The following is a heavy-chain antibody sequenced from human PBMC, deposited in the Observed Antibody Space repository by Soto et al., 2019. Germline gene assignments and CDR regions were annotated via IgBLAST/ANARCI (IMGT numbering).Heavy chain of an antibody. D-gene: IGHD3-9*01. CDR2: INPNSGGT. V-gene: IGHV1-2*02. CDR1: GYTFTDYY. J-gene: IGHJ5*02. CDR3: ASAETMFELTITRTNLDP. Sequence: GPSVNVSCKASGYTFTDYYIHWVRQAPGQGLEWMGSINPNSGGTTFAQKFEGRVSMTRDTSISTAYMEVSRMRCEDTAVHHCASAETMFELTITRTNLDPWGTGTLVT.